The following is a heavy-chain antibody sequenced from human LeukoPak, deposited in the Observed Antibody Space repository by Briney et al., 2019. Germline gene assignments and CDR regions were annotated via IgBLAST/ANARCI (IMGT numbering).Heavy chain of an antibody. CDR1: GFTVSSNY. CDR3: AREMATMNRRGGFDY. V-gene: IGHV3-66*01. CDR2: IYSGGST. Sequence: GGSLRLSCAASGFTVSSNYMSWVRQAPGKGLEWVSVIYSGGSTYYADSVKGRFTISRDNAKNSLYLQMNSLRAEDTAVYYCAREMATMNRRGGFDYWGQGTLVTVSS. J-gene: IGHJ4*02. D-gene: IGHD5-24*01.